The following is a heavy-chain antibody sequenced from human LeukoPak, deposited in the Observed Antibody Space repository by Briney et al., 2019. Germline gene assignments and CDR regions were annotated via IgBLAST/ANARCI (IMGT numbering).Heavy chain of an antibody. CDR1: GYTFTSYE. Sequence: ASVKVSCKASGYTFTSYEIHWVRQATGQGLEWMGWTNPNSGNTGYAQKFQGRVTMTRNTSISTAYMELSSLRSDDTAVYYCARSGHGGIDYWGQGTLVTVSS. V-gene: IGHV1-8*01. J-gene: IGHJ4*02. D-gene: IGHD4-23*01. CDR3: ARSGHGGIDY. CDR2: TNPNSGNT.